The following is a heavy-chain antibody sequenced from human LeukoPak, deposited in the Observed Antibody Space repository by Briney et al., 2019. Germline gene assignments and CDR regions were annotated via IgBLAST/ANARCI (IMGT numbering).Heavy chain of an antibody. CDR3: AKASTTGNPRGAIDY. J-gene: IGHJ4*02. Sequence: QPGGSLRLSCAASGFTFSSYWMSWVRQAPGKGLEWVANIKQDGSEKYYVDSVKGRFTISGDNAKNSLYLQMNSLRAEDTAVYYCAKASTTGNPRGAIDYWGQGTLVTVSS. D-gene: IGHD4-17*01. CDR2: IKQDGSEK. V-gene: IGHV3-7*01. CDR1: GFTFSSYW.